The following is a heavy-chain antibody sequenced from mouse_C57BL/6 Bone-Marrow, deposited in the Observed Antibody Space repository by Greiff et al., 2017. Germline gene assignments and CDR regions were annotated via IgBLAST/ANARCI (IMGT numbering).Heavy chain of an antibody. J-gene: IGHJ4*01. D-gene: IGHD2-3*01. V-gene: IGHV2-5*01. Sequence: QVQLQQSGPGLVQPSQSLSITCTVSGFSLTSYGVHWVRQSPGKGLEWLGVIWRGGSTDYNAAFMSRLSITQDNSKSQVFFKMNSLQADDTAIYYCAKRDGVWGYYAMDYWGQGTSVTVSS. CDR3: AKRDGVWGYYAMDY. CDR2: IWRGGST. CDR1: GFSLTSYG.